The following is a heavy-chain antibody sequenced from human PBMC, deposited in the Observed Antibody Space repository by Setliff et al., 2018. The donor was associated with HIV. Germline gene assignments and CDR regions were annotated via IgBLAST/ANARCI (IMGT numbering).Heavy chain of an antibody. Sequence: SETLSLTCSVSGGSINKYYWVWIRQPAGRGLEWIGRIHTSDTTRYNPSLQSRVAMSVDTSKNQFSLKLTSVSAADTAVYYCARGAAAAGMLMDVWGKGTTVTVSS. V-gene: IGHV4-4*07. CDR2: IHTSDTT. J-gene: IGHJ6*03. CDR1: GGSINKYY. D-gene: IGHD6-13*01. CDR3: ARGAAAAGMLMDV.